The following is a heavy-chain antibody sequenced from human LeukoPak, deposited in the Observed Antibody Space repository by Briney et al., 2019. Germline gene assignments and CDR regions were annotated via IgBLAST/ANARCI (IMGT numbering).Heavy chain of an antibody. D-gene: IGHD6-13*01. J-gene: IGHJ3*02. CDR1: GGSISSSTYY. Sequence: PSETLSLTCTVSGGSISSSTYYWGWIRQPPGKGLEWIGSIYYSGSTYYNASLKSRVTISADTSKNQFSLKLSSVTAADTAVYYCARPLSGSSSWHGDAFDIWGQGTMVTVPS. V-gene: IGHV4-39*01. CDR3: ARPLSGSSSWHGDAFDI. CDR2: IYYSGST.